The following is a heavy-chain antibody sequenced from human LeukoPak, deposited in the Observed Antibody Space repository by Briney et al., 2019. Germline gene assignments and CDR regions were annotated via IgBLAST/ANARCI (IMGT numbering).Heavy chain of an antibody. V-gene: IGHV5-51*01. Sequence: GESLKISSKGSGYSFTSYWIGWVRQMPGKGLEWMWIIYPGDSDTRYSPSFQGHVTISADKSISTAYLQRSCLKASDTAMYYCARQRYYYDSTGAFDIWGQGTMVTVSS. D-gene: IGHD3-22*01. CDR2: IYPGDSDT. J-gene: IGHJ3*02. CDR1: GYSFTSYW. CDR3: ARQRYYYDSTGAFDI.